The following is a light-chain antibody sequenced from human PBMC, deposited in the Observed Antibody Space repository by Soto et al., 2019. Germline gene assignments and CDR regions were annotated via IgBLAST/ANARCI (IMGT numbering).Light chain of an antibody. CDR3: FQSLQSPLT. J-gene: IGKJ4*01. CDR1: QSLLHSSGHNC. Sequence: DMVMTLSPLSLPVTPGEPASISCRSSQSLLHSSGHNCLDWYLQKPGQSPQLLIYFGSNRASGVPDRFSGGGSAKDFPLKISRLEAEKLGFYISFQSLQSPLTFGGGTK. CDR2: FGS. V-gene: IGKV2-28*01.